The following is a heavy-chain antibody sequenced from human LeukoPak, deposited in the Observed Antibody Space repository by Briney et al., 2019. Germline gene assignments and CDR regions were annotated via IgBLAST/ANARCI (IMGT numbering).Heavy chain of an antibody. D-gene: IGHD6-13*01. V-gene: IGHV3-43*01. CDR2: ISWDGGST. CDR3: ARVKGGIAAAGNYFDY. J-gene: IGHJ4*02. CDR1: GFTFDDYT. Sequence: GGSLRLSCAASGFTFDDYTMHWVRQAPGKSLEWVTLISWDGGSTFYADSVKGRLTISRDNSKNTLHLQMNSLRTEDTAVYYCARVKGGIAAAGNYFDYWGQGTLVTVSS.